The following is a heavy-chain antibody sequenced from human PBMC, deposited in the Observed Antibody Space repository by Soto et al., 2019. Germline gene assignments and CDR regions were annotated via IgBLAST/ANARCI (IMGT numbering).Heavy chain of an antibody. J-gene: IGHJ5*02. Sequence: VQLQESGPGLVKPSETLSLTCTVSGASITSYYWSWIRQPPGKGLEWIGYIFYSGDTNYNPSLKSRVTISVDTSKNQFSLKVTSVTAADTAVYYCVAFYEERLGWFDPWGQGTLVTVSS. CDR1: GASITSYY. V-gene: IGHV4-59*01. CDR3: VAFYEERLGWFDP. D-gene: IGHD1-1*01. CDR2: IFYSGDT.